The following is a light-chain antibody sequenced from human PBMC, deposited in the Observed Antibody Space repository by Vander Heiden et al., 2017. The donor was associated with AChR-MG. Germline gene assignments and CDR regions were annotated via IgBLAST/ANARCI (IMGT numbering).Light chain of an antibody. CDR1: SGSIASNF. V-gene: IGLV6-57*04. J-gene: IGLJ1*01. Sequence: NFMLTQPHSVSESPGKTVIISCTRSSGSIASNFVQWYQQRPGSAPTTVIYEDDHRPSGVPDRSSGSIDTSSNSASLTISGLKTEDEADYYCQSYDTDNQVFGTGTKVTVL. CDR3: QSYDTDNQV. CDR2: EDD.